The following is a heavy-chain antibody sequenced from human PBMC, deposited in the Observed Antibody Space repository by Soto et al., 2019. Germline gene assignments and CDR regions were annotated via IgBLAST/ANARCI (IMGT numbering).Heavy chain of an antibody. J-gene: IGHJ5*02. Sequence: SEPLSLTCTVYGASISGFYWSWIRKSAGKGLEWIGRIYATGTTDYNPSLKSRVMMSVDTSKKQFSLKLRSVTAADTAVYYCVRDGTKTLRDWFDPWGQGISVTVSS. CDR2: IYATGTT. CDR1: GASISGFY. CDR3: VRDGTKTLRDWFDP. D-gene: IGHD1-1*01. V-gene: IGHV4-4*07.